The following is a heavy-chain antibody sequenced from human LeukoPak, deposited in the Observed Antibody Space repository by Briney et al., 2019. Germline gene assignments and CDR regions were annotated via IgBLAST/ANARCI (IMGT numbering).Heavy chain of an antibody. J-gene: IGHJ5*02. Sequence: GGSLRLSCAASGFTLSAYGVNWVRLAPGKGLEWVSYISGSGRTIYYADSVKGRFTISRDNAKKSLYLQMNSLRAEDTAVYYCARDFGVDIVAPNRPNEWFDPWGQGTLVTVSS. D-gene: IGHD5-12*01. CDR3: ARDFGVDIVAPNRPNEWFDP. V-gene: IGHV3-48*01. CDR2: ISGSGRTI. CDR1: GFTLSAYG.